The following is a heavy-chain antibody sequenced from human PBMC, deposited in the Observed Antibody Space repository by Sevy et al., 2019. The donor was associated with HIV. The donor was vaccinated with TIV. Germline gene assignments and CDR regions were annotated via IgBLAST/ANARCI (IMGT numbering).Heavy chain of an antibody. CDR2: IMPLFNIV. CDR1: GGTFSSDA. V-gene: IGHV1-69*05. CDR3: ARRSMRRGYCSRTSCYSAMDV. D-gene: IGHD2-2*02. J-gene: IGHJ6*02. Sequence: ASVKVSCKTSGGTFSSDAFTWVRQAPGQGLEWMGGIMPLFNIVDYAEKFQGRVTFTTDESRSTGYMELSSLRSEDTAVYFCARRSMRRGYCSRTSCYSAMDVWGQGTTVTVSS.